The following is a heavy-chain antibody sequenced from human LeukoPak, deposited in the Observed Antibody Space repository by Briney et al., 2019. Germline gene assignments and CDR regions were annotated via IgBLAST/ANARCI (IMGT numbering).Heavy chain of an antibody. CDR1: GYSLTELS. D-gene: IGHD3-10*01. V-gene: IGHV1-24*01. CDR2: FDPEDNDP. Sequence: ASVKVSCKVSGYSLTELSMHWIRQSPGKGLEWMGSFDPEDNDPIYAEELQGRVTMTEDTSRHTAYLELSSLTSEDTAVYYCATGYGERRLLPVYGYYFGSWGQGTLLTVSS. J-gene: IGHJ4*02. CDR3: ATGYGERRLLPVYGYYFGS.